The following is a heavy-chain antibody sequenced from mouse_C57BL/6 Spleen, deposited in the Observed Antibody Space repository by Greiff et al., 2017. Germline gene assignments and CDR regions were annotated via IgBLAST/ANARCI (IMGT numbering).Heavy chain of an antibody. Sequence: QVQLQQPGAELVMPGASVKLSCKASGYTFTSYWMHWVKQRPGQGLEWIGEIDPSDSYTNYNQKFKGKSTLTVDKSSSPAYMQLSSLTSEDSAVYYCARFTTVVPPYAMDYWGQGTSVTVSS. V-gene: IGHV1-69*01. D-gene: IGHD1-1*01. J-gene: IGHJ4*01. CDR2: IDPSDSYT. CDR3: ARFTTVVPPYAMDY. CDR1: GYTFTSYW.